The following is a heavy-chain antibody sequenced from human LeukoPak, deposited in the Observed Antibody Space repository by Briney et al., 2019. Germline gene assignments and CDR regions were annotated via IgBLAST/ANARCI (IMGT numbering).Heavy chain of an antibody. CDR3: ATGGVDTAMVTGVY. D-gene: IGHD5-18*01. Sequence: ASVKVFCEVSGYTHTELSMHWVRQAPGKGHEWMGGFDPEDGETIYAQKFQGRVTMTEDTSTDTAYMELSSLRSEDTAVYYCATGGVDTAMVTGVYWGQGTLVTVSS. V-gene: IGHV1-24*01. J-gene: IGHJ4*02. CDR2: FDPEDGET. CDR1: GYTHTELS.